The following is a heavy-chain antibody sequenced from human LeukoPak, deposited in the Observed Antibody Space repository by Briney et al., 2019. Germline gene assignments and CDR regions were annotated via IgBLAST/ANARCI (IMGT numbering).Heavy chain of an antibody. D-gene: IGHD5-24*01. CDR1: GGSFSGYY. CDR3: ARVSGRWLQTRYYFDY. J-gene: IGHJ4*02. CDR2: INHSGST. Sequence: SETLSLTYAVYGGSFSGYYWSWIRQPPGKGLEWIGEINHSGSTNYNPSLKSRVTISVDTSKNQFSLKLSSVTAADTAVYYCARVSGRWLQTRYYFDYWGQGTLVTVSS. V-gene: IGHV4-34*01.